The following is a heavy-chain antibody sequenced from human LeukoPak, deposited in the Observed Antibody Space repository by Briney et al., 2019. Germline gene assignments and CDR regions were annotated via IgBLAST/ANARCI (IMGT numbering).Heavy chain of an antibody. Sequence: ASVKVSCKASGYTFTSCYMHWVRPAPGQGLEWMGIINPSGGSTSYAQKFQGRVTMTRDTSTSTVYMELSSLRSEDTAVYYCASDDSSGWYYAFDIWGQGTMVTVSS. CDR1: GYTFTSCY. J-gene: IGHJ3*02. CDR2: INPSGGST. D-gene: IGHD6-19*01. CDR3: ASDDSSGWYYAFDI. V-gene: IGHV1-46*01.